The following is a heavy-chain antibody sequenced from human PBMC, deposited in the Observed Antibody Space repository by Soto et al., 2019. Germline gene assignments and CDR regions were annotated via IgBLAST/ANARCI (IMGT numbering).Heavy chain of an antibody. Sequence: GGSLRLSCAASGFTFSNYWMHWVRQAPGKGLVWVSRINSDGSSTNYADSVKGRFTISRDNAKKTLYLQMNSPRAEDTAVYYCTREDGHSYGFEKMIDYWGQGTLVTVSS. CDR1: GFTFSNYW. V-gene: IGHV3-74*01. CDR3: TREDGHSYGFEKMIDY. J-gene: IGHJ4*02. CDR2: INSDGSST. D-gene: IGHD5-18*01.